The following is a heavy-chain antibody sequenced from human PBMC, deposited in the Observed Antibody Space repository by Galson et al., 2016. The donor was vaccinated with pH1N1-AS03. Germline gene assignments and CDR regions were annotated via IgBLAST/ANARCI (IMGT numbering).Heavy chain of an antibody. Sequence: QSGAEVKKPGESLRVSCKGSGYNFTSHWINWVRQMPGKGLEWMGRIDPSDSYTRYSPSFQGHVTISTDKSISTVYLQWSSLTASDTAMYYCARLRNYGSGSNSFYGMDVWGQGTTVTVSS. J-gene: IGHJ6*02. CDR1: GYNFTSHW. CDR3: ARLRNYGSGSNSFYGMDV. CDR2: IDPSDSYT. V-gene: IGHV5-10-1*01. D-gene: IGHD3-10*01.